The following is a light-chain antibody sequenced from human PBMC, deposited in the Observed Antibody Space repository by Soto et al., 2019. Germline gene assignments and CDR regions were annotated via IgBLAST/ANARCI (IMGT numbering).Light chain of an antibody. CDR2: EDH. Sequence: NFLLTQPLSVSESPEQTVTISCTRSSGSVATYFVQWYQQRPGSAPTTVIYEDHKRPSGVPDRFSASIDRSSNSATLTISGLKTEDEADYYCQSYDNNNHVVFGGGTQLTVL. CDR1: SGSVATYF. V-gene: IGLV6-57*03. J-gene: IGLJ2*01. CDR3: QSYDNNNHVV.